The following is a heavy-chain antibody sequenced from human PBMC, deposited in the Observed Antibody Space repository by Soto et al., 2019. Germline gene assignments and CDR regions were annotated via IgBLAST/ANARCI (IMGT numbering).Heavy chain of an antibody. V-gene: IGHV3-74*01. CDR1: GFTFSSYW. D-gene: IGHD5-12*01. CDR3: ARDVSYSGYDIHFDY. J-gene: IGHJ4*02. Sequence: EVQLVESGGGLVQPGGSLRLSCAASGFTFSSYWMHWVRQAPGKGLVWVSRIKSDGTSTSYADSVKGRFTISRNNAKNTLYLQMNSLRAEDTAVDYCARDVSYSGYDIHFDYWGQGTLVTVAS. CDR2: IKSDGTST.